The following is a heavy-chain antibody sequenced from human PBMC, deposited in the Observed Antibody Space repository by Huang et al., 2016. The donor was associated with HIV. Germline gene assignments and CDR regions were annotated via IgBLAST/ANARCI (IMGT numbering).Heavy chain of an antibody. Sequence: QAQLVQSGAEVKKPGSSVKVSCKTSGANFKTSPISWGGQVPGKGLEWMGGIVPVFDARRYEEKVQGRGTITADESTTTVYMEVSSLRSEDTAFYFCARERFDGNGVPFRWNALKGYFFYDWGQGTLVTVSS. V-gene: IGHV1-69*01. CDR1: GANFKTSP. CDR3: ARERFDGNGVPFRWNALKGYFFYD. CDR2: IVPVFDAR. J-gene: IGHJ4*02. D-gene: IGHD2-8*01.